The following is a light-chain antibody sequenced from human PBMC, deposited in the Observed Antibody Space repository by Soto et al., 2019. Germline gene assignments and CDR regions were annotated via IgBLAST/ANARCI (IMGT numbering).Light chain of an antibody. Sequence: QPVLTQPPSASGTPGQGVTISCSGSSSNIGSNYVYWYQQLPGTAPKLLIYRNDQRPSGVPDRFSGSKSGTSGSLAISGLRSEDEADYYCVAWDGSLSSVLFGGGTKLTVL. CDR3: VAWDGSLSSVL. CDR1: SSNIGSNY. V-gene: IGLV1-47*01. CDR2: RND. J-gene: IGLJ3*02.